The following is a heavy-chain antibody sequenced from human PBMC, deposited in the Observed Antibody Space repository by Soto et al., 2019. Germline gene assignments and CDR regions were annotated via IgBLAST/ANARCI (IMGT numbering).Heavy chain of an antibody. V-gene: IGHV3-30-3*01. D-gene: IGHD3-3*01. J-gene: IGHJ6*02. CDR1: GFTFSSYA. Sequence: GGSLRLSCAASGFTFSSYAMHWVRQAPGKGLEWVAVISYDGSNKYYADSVKGRFTISRDNSKNTLYLQMNSLRAEDTAVYYCARGLRFLEWLLSPYYYGMDVWGQGTTVTVSS. CDR2: ISYDGSNK. CDR3: ARGLRFLEWLLSPYYYGMDV.